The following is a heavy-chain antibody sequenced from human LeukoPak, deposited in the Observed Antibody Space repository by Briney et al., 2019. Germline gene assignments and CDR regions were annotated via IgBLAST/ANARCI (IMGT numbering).Heavy chain of an antibody. J-gene: IGHJ6*03. D-gene: IGHD3-3*01. CDR3: AREGMNYDFWSGYSTYYYYMDV. Sequence: GGSLRLSCAASGFTFSSYAMSWVRQAPGKGLEWVSAISGSGFSTYYADSVKGRFTISRDNSKNTLYLQMNSLRAEDTAVYYCAREGMNYDFWSGYSTYYYYMDVWGKGTTVTVSS. CDR1: GFTFSSYA. V-gene: IGHV3-23*01. CDR2: ISGSGFST.